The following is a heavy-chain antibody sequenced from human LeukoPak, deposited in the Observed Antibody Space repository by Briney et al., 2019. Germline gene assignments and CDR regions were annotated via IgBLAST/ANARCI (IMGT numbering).Heavy chain of an antibody. D-gene: IGHD2-15*01. Sequence: SETLSLTCTVSGGSISSYYWSWIRQPPGKGLEWIGYIYYSGSTNYNPSLKSRVTISVDTSKNQFSLKLSSVTAADTAVYYCARIPAYNARIPIYCSGGSCDGAPFDIWGQGTMVTVSS. CDR1: GGSISSYY. V-gene: IGHV4-59*01. J-gene: IGHJ3*02. CDR2: IYYSGST. CDR3: ARIPAYNARIPIYCSGGSCDGAPFDI.